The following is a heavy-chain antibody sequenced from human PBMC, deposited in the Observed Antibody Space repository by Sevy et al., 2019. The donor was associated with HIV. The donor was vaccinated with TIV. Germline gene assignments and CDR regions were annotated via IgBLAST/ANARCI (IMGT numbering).Heavy chain of an antibody. V-gene: IGHV3-23*01. D-gene: IGHD6-13*01. CDR1: VFTFSSYA. Sequence: GGSLRLSCAASVFTFSSYAMSWVRQAPGKGLEWVSAISGSGGSTYYADSVKGRFTISRDNSKNTLYLQMNSLRAEDRAVYYCAKSYSSSGVTFDYWGQGTLVTVSS. CDR2: ISGSGGST. J-gene: IGHJ4*02. CDR3: AKSYSSSGVTFDY.